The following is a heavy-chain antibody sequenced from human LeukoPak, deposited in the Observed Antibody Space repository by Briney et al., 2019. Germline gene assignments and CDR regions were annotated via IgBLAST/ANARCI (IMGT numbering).Heavy chain of an antibody. V-gene: IGHV1-24*01. CDR2: FDPEDGET. CDR3: ATAVEMATITAFDY. D-gene: IGHD5-24*01. CDR1: GYTLTESS. J-gene: IGHJ4*02. Sequence: ASVKVSCKVSGYTLTESSMHWVRQAPGKGLEWMGGFDPEDGETIYAQKFQGRVTMTEDTSTDTAYMELSSLRSEDTAVYYCATAVEMATITAFDYWGQGTLVTVSS.